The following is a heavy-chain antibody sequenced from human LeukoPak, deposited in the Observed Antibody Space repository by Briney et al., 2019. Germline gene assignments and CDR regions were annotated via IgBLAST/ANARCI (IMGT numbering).Heavy chain of an antibody. CDR3: ARARNYYVSSGSFDY. CDR2: INPNSGGT. D-gene: IGHD3-22*01. CDR1: GYTFTGYY. Sequence: ASVKVSCKASGYTFTGYYMHWVRQAPGQGLEWMGWINPNSGGTNYAQKFQGRVTMTRDTSISTAYMELSRLRSDDTAVYYCARARNYYVSSGSFDYWGQGTLVTVSS. V-gene: IGHV1-2*02. J-gene: IGHJ4*02.